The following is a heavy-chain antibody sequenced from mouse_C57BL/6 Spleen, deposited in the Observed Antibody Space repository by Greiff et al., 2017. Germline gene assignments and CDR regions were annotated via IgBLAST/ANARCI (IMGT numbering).Heavy chain of an antibody. V-gene: IGHV3-6*01. CDR1: GYSITSGYY. CDR2: ISYDGSN. J-gene: IGHJ4*01. Sequence: EVQLQESGPGLVKPSQSLSLTCSVTGYSITSGYYWNWIRQFPGNKLELMGYISYDGSNNYNPSLKNRISITRDTSKNQFFLKLNSVTTEDTATYYCARSYYSNYEGYAMDYWGQGTSVTVSS. CDR3: ARSYYSNYEGYAMDY. D-gene: IGHD2-5*01.